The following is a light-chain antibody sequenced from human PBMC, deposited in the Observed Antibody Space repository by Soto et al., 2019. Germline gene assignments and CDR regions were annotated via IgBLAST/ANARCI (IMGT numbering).Light chain of an antibody. J-gene: IGKJ5*01. CDR1: QRVSSY. CDR3: QQRSN. V-gene: IGKV3-11*01. Sequence: EIVWTQSPATLSLSPGERATLSCRASQRVSSYLAWYQQKPGQAPRLLIYDASNRATGIPARFSGSGSGTDFTLTISSLEPEDFAVYYCQQRSNFGQGTRLEI. CDR2: DAS.